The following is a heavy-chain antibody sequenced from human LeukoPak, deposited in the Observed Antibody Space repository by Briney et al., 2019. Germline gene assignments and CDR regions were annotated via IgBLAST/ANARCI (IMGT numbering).Heavy chain of an antibody. D-gene: IGHD4-23*01. Sequence: PSETLSLSCSVSGGSIYYFYWTWVSQPPGKRLEWIGHIYSDGRTEYSPSLKSRLSLYVDTSKNQISLRLRSVTAADTAFYYCARDEDWVLRWARSLRGQGNPVTVSS. V-gene: IGHV4-59*01. J-gene: IGHJ4*01. CDR1: GGSIYYFY. CDR2: IYSDGRT. CDR3: ARDEDWVLRWARSL.